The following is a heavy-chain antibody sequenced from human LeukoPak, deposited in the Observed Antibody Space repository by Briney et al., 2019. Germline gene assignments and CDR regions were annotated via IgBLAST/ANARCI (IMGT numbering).Heavy chain of an antibody. J-gene: IGHJ6*03. V-gene: IGHV4-30-4*07. CDR3: ARGDTAMVGESYYMDV. D-gene: IGHD5-18*01. CDR1: GGSISSGGYS. Sequence: PSETLSLTCTVSGGSISSGGYSWSWIRQPPGKGLEWIGYIYYSGSTYYNPSLKSRVTISVDTSKNQFSLKLSSVTAADTAVYYCARGDTAMVGESYYMDVWGKGTTVTVSS. CDR2: IYYSGST.